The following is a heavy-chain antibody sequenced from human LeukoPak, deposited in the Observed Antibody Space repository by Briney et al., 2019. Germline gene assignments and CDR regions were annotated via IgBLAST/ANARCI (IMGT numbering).Heavy chain of an antibody. CDR2: TYSRGRWSH. CDR3: ARGNRDFDS. J-gene: IGHJ5*01. CDR1: GDSVSTNSAA. Sequence: RSQTLSLTCAISGDSVSTNSAAWNWLRQSPSRGLEWLGRTYSRGRWSHDYAPSVQSRITINPDTSKNQFSLHLNSVTPEDTDVYYCARGNRDFDSWGQGTLVTVSS. D-gene: IGHD2-21*02. V-gene: IGHV6-1*01.